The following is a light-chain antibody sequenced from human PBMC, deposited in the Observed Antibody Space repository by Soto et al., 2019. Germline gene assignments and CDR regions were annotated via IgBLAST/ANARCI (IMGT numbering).Light chain of an antibody. J-gene: IGKJ2*01. V-gene: IGKV3-20*01. CDR3: QPYGISPYT. CDR1: QSVSSSY. CDR2: GAS. Sequence: EIVLTQSPGTLSLSPGERATLSCRASQSVSSSYLAWYQQKPGQAPRLLIYGASSSATGIPDWFSGSVSGTDFTLTISRLEPEDFAVYYCQPYGISPYTFGQGTKLETK.